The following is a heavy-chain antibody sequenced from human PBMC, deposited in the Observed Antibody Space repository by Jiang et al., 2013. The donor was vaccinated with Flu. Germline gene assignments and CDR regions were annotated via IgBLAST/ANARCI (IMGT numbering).Heavy chain of an antibody. D-gene: IGHD6-13*01. Sequence: QLVESGAEVKKPGSSVKVSCKASGGTFSSYAISWVRQAPGQGLEWMGGIIPIFGTANYAQKFQGRVTIAADESTSTAYMELSSLRSEDTAVYYCARDLRAAAVRADAFDIWGRGTMVTVSS. CDR2: IIPIFGTA. J-gene: IGHJ3*02. V-gene: IGHV1-69*01. CDR3: ARDLRAAAVRADAFDI. CDR1: GGTFSSYA.